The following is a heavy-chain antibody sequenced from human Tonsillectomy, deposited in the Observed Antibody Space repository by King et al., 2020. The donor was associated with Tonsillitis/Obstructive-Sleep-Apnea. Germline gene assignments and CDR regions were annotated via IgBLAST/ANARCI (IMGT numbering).Heavy chain of an antibody. D-gene: IGHD3-22*01. CDR1: GGSFSGYY. Sequence: VQLQQWGAGLLKPSETLSLTCAVYGGSFSGYYWSWIRQPPGKGLEWIGEINHSGSTNYNPSLKSRVTISLDTSKNRFSLNLSSVTAADTAVYYCAREYFYHSSGYYDYWGQGTLVTVSS. V-gene: IGHV4-34*01. CDR2: INHSGST. CDR3: AREYFYHSSGYYDY. J-gene: IGHJ4*02.